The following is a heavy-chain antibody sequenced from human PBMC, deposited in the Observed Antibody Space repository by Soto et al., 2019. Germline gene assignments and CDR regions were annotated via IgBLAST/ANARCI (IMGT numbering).Heavy chain of an antibody. CDR1: GGTFRTAA. D-gene: IGHD2-8*01. V-gene: IGHV1-69*12. J-gene: IGHJ6*02. Sequence: QVQLEQSGAEVKKPGSSVKVSCKASGGTFRTAAVSWVRQAPGQGLEWMGGIMPVFRTPDYAQKFHGRVTITADESTSTAYMELIGLRSDDTAVYYCARVNDRPQLGGNYYYILDVWGQGTTITVSS. CDR2: IMPVFRTP. CDR3: ARVNDRPQLGGNYYYILDV.